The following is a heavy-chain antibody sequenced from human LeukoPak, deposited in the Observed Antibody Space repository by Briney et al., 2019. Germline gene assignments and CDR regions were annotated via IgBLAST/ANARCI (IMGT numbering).Heavy chain of an antibody. J-gene: IGHJ4*02. Sequence: PSETLSLTCAVYGGSFSGYYWSWIRQPPGKGLEWIGEINHSGSTNYNPSLKSRVTISVDTSKNQFSLKLSSVTAADTAVYYCARAGSYESIRYWGQGTLVTVSS. CDR1: GGSFSGYY. D-gene: IGHD3-22*01. CDR3: ARAGSYESIRY. CDR2: INHSGST. V-gene: IGHV4-34*01.